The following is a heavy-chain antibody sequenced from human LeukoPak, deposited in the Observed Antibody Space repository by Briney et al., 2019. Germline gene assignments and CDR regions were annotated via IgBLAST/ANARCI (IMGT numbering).Heavy chain of an antibody. Sequence: PSETLSLTCTVSGGSISSYYWSGIRQPAGKGLEWIGRIYTSGSTNYNPSLKSRVTMSVDTSKNQFSLKLSSVTAADTAVYYCARDDSSGYHTTYFDYWGQGTLVTVSS. J-gene: IGHJ4*02. V-gene: IGHV4-4*07. CDR2: IYTSGST. CDR1: GGSISSYY. D-gene: IGHD3-22*01. CDR3: ARDDSSGYHTTYFDY.